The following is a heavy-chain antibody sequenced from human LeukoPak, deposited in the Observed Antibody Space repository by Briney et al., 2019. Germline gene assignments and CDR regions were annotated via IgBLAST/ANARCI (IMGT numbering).Heavy chain of an antibody. J-gene: IGHJ3*02. D-gene: IGHD4-17*01. CDR3: ARDKRGGSLRAGGAFDI. Sequence: GGSLRLSCAASGFTFSSYAMHWVRQAPGKGLEWLAVISYDGSNKYYADSVKGRFTISRDNSKNTLYLQMNSLRAEDTAVYYCARDKRGGSLRAGGAFDIWGQGTMVTVSS. CDR2: ISYDGSNK. CDR1: GFTFSSYA. V-gene: IGHV3-30-3*01.